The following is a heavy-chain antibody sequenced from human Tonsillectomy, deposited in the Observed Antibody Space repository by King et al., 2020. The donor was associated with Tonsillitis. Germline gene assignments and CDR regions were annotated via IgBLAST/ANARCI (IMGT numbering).Heavy chain of an antibody. Sequence: VQLQESGPGLVKSSETLSLTCAVSGYSISSGYYWGWIRQPPGKGLEWIGSIYYSGSTYYNPSLKSRVTISVDTSKNQFSLKLSSVTAADTAVYYCARGREGSSWTIGWFDPWGQGTLVTVSS. CDR2: IYYSGST. D-gene: IGHD6-13*01. CDR3: ARGREGSSWTIGWFDP. V-gene: IGHV4-38-2*01. CDR1: GYSISSGYY. J-gene: IGHJ5*02.